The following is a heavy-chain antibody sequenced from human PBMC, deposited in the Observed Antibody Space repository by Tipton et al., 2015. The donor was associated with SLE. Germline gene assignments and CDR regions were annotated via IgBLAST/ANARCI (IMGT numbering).Heavy chain of an antibody. Sequence: TLSLTCTVSGGSIRSYYWTWIRQTPGEGLEWIGEINHTGGTNYNPSLESRVTMSVDTSKNQFSLKLSSVTAADTAMYYCAREEANYYDSSHAFDIWGQGTMVTVSS. D-gene: IGHD3-22*01. CDR3: AREEANYYDSSHAFDI. CDR2: INHTGGT. CDR1: GGSIRSYY. J-gene: IGHJ3*02. V-gene: IGHV4-34*01.